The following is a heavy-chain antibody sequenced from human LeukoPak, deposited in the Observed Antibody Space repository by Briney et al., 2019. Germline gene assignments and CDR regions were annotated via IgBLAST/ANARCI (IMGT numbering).Heavy chain of an antibody. CDR2: ISSNGGST. J-gene: IGHJ4*02. CDR1: GFTFSSYA. Sequence: GGSLRLSCSASGFTFSSYAMHWVRQGPGKGLEYVSAISSNGGSTYYADSVTGRFTISRDNSKNALLLQMSSLRAEDTAVYYCVRRYGSYDYWGQGTLVTVSS. D-gene: IGHD2-15*01. V-gene: IGHV3-64D*06. CDR3: VRRYGSYDY.